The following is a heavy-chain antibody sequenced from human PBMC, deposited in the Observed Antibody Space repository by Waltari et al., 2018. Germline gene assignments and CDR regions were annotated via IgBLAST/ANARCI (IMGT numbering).Heavy chain of an antibody. D-gene: IGHD6-19*01. CDR2: IYGGDSDT. J-gene: IGHJ6*02. CDR3: ARPMKSGWYYSGMDV. CDR1: GYNFNDYW. Sequence: VQLVQSGAEVKKPGESLKISCQGSGYNFNDYWIAWVRQMPGKGLEGMGIIYGGDSDTRFGPSFQGQVAISADTSISTAYLHWSSLKASDTAIYYCARPMKSGWYYSGMDVWGQGTSVTVSS. V-gene: IGHV5-51*01.